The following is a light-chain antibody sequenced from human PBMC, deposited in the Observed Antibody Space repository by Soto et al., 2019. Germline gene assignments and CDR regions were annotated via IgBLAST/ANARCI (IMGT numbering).Light chain of an antibody. CDR2: GAS. J-gene: IGKJ5*01. Sequence: EIVLTQSPATLSLSPGERSTLSCRASQSVSSYLAWYQQKPGQAPRLLIYGASNRATGIPARFSGSGSGTDFTLTIRSLEPEDFAVYYCQQRSNWPPITFGQGTRLEIK. CDR3: QQRSNWPPIT. CDR1: QSVSSY. V-gene: IGKV3-11*01.